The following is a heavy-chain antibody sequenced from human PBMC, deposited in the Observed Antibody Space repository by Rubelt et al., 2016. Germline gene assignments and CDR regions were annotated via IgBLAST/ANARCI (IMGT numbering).Heavy chain of an antibody. J-gene: IGHJ3*02. CDR1: GYTFTSYG. Sequence: QVQLVQSGAEVKKPGASVKVSCKASGYTFTSYGISWVRQAPGQGLEWMGWISAYDGNTNYAQKLKGRVTMTTGTSTSTAYMELRSLRSDDTAVYFCARDQLALYAFDIWGQGTMVTVSS. CDR3: ARDQLALYAFDI. CDR2: ISAYDGNT. D-gene: IGHD1-1*01. V-gene: IGHV1-18*01.